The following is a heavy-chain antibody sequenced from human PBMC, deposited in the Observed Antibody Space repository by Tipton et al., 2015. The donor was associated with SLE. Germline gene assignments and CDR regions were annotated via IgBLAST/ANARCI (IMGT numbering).Heavy chain of an antibody. Sequence: TLSLTCSIYGGSFGGYYWSWIRQPPGKGLEWIGVLYYSGNTYYNPSLKSPVTLSIDTSKNQFSLQLTSVTAADTAAYFCARHHRLVAAGTGHFHHWGQGTLVTVSS. V-gene: IGHV4-59*08. D-gene: IGHD2-15*01. CDR3: ARHHRLVAAGTGHFHH. CDR1: GGSFGGYY. J-gene: IGHJ1*01. CDR2: LYYSGNT.